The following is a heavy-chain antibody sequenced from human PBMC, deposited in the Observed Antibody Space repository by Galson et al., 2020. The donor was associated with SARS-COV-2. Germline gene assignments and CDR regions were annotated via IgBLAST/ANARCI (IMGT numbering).Heavy chain of an antibody. J-gene: IGHJ5*02. D-gene: IGHD3-16*02. Sequence: ASVKVSCKVSGYTLTELSMHWVRQAPGKGLEWMGGFDPEDGETIYAQKFQGRVTMTEDTSTDTAYIELSSLRSEDTAVYYCATTGGAYDYVWGSYRTPTYNWFDPWGQGTLVTVSS. V-gene: IGHV1-24*01. CDR2: FDPEDGET. CDR3: ATTGGAYDYVWGSYRTPTYNWFDP. CDR1: GYTLTELS.